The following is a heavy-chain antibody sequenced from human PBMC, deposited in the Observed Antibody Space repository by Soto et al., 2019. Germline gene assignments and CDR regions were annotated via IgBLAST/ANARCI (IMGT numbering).Heavy chain of an antibody. CDR3: AIETMEYCSSTSCYRRGGFDY. J-gene: IGHJ4*02. V-gene: IGHV3-7*01. D-gene: IGHD2-2*02. Sequence: GGSLRLSCAASGFTFSSYWMSWVRQAPGKGLEWVANIKQDGSEEYYVDSVKGRFTISRDNAKNSLYLQMNSLRAEDTAVYYCAIETMEYCSSTSCYRRGGFDYWGQGTLVTVS. CDR2: IKQDGSEE. CDR1: GFTFSSYW.